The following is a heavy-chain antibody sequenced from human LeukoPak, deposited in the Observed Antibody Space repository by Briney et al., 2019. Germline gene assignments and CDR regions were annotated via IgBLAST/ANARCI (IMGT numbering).Heavy chain of an antibody. Sequence: LRLSCAASGFTFRSYNMNWVRQAPGKGLEWIGSIYYSGNTYYNASLKSQVSISIDTSKNQFSLRLTSVTAADTAVYYCARQTGSGLFILPGGQGTLVTVSS. V-gene: IGHV4-59*05. CDR3: ARQTGSGLFILP. CDR1: GFTFRSYN. CDR2: IYYSGNT. J-gene: IGHJ4*02. D-gene: IGHD3/OR15-3a*01.